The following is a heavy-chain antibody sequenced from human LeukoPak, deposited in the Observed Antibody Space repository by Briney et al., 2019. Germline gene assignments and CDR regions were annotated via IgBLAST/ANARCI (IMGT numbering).Heavy chain of an antibody. V-gene: IGHV4-59*01. D-gene: IGHD1-1*01. CDR1: GGSISSYY. CDR3: ARSGAGSRPRTYYFDS. Sequence: KTSETLSLTCTVSGGSISSYYWSWIRQPSGKGLEWIGYIYYSGSTNYNPSLKSRVTISVDTSKNQFSLKLSSVTAADTAVYYCARSGAGSRPRTYYFDSWGERTLVTVSS. CDR2: IYYSGST. J-gene: IGHJ4*02.